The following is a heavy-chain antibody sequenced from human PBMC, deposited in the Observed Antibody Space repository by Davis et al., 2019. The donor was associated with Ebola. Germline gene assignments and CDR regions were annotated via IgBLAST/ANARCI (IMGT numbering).Heavy chain of an antibody. Sequence: MPSETLSLTCAVSGGSIRSTNWWSWVRQPPGKGLEWIGEIFHSGNTKYNPSLNNRVSISVDKSKNQFSLRLTTVTAADTAVYFCARPGYCGGDCYIDWGQGTLVTVSS. CDR2: IFHSGNT. CDR1: GGSIRSTNW. D-gene: IGHD2-21*02. CDR3: ARPGYCGGDCYID. J-gene: IGHJ4*02. V-gene: IGHV4-4*02.